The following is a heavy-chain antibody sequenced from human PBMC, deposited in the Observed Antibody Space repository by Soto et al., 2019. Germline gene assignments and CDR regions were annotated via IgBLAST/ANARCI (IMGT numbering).Heavy chain of an antibody. CDR1: GGSISSSSYY. CDR3: VRQDVRAWGRVDS. J-gene: IGHJ5*01. CDR2: IYYSAIT. V-gene: IGHV4-39*01. D-gene: IGHD7-27*01. Sequence: SETLSLTCTVSGGSISSSSYYWGWLRQPPGEGLEWIGTIYYSAITYYNPSHNSRVTISADTSNNQLSLKMSFVTAADTAVYYCVRQDVRAWGRVDSWGQGTLVTVSS.